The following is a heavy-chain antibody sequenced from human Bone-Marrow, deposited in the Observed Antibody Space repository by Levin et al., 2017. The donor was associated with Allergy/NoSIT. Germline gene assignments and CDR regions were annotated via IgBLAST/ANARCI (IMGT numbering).Heavy chain of an antibody. CDR2: IYHSGST. CDR3: ARFNILTGYYSGAPLYWYFDR. D-gene: IGHD3-9*01. CDR1: GGSISSSNW. J-gene: IGHJ2*01. V-gene: IGHV4-4*02. Sequence: SETLSLTCAVSGGSISSSNWWSWVRQPPGKGLEWIGEIYHSGSTNYNPSLKSRVTISVDKSKNQFSLKLSSVTAADTAVYYCARFNILTGYYSGAPLYWYFDRWGRGTLVTVSS.